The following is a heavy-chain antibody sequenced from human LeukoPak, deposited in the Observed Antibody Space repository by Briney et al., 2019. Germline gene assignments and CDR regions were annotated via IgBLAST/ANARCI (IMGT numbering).Heavy chain of an antibody. CDR2: IGGSGGST. J-gene: IGHJ4*02. Sequence: GGSLRLSCAASGFTFNNYAMSWVRQAPGKGLEWVSAIGGSGGSTFYADSVKGRFTISRDNSKNTLYLQMNSLRTEDTAVYYCAKDRQYSYGYPVYFEYWGQGTLVTVSS. CDR3: AKDRQYSYGYPVYFEY. V-gene: IGHV3-23*01. D-gene: IGHD5-18*01. CDR1: GFTFNNYA.